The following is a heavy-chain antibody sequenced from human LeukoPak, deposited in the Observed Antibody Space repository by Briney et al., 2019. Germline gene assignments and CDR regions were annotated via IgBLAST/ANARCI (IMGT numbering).Heavy chain of an antibody. CDR3: ASIVGATKDAFDI. D-gene: IGHD1-26*01. CDR2: ISGSGGST. J-gene: IGHJ3*02. Sequence: GGSLRLPCAASGFTFSSYAMSWVRQAPGKGLEWVSAISGSGGSTYYADSVKGRFTISRDNSKNTLYLQMNSLRAEDTAVYYCASIVGATKDAFDIWGQGTMVTVSS. V-gene: IGHV3-23*01. CDR1: GFTFSSYA.